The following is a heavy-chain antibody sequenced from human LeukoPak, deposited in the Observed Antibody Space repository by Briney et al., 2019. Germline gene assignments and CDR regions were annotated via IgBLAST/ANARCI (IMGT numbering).Heavy chain of an antibody. D-gene: IGHD5-24*01. CDR1: GYTLTELS. CDR2: FDPEGGKT. Sequence: ASVKVSCKVSGYTLTELSMHWVRQAPGKGLEWMGGFDPEGGKTIFTEEFQGRVTMTKDTSTDTAYMELSSLRSEDTAIYYCATCRVGYNCDLVYWGQGTLVTVSS. V-gene: IGHV1-24*01. CDR3: ATCRVGYNCDLVY. J-gene: IGHJ4*02.